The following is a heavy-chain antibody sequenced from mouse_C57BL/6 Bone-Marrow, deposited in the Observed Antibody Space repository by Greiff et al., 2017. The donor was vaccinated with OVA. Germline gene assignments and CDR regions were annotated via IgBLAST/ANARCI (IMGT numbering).Heavy chain of an antibody. CDR1: GFSLTSYG. D-gene: IGHD1-2*01. J-gene: IGHJ4*01. V-gene: IGHV2-9*02. CDR3: ARDITTATAMDY. Sequence: VKVVESGPGLVAPSQSLSITCTVSGFSLTSYGVHWVRQPPGKGLEWLGVIWAGGSTNYNSALMSSLSISKDNSKSQVFLKMNRLQTDDTAMYYCARDITTATAMDYWGQGTSVTVSS. CDR2: IWAGGST.